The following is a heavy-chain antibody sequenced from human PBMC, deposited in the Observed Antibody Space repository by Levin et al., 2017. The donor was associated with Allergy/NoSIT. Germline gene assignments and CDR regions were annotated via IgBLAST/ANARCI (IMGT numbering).Heavy chain of an antibody. V-gene: IGHV1-69*01. D-gene: IGHD4-17*01. Sequence: KISCKASGGTFSSYAISWVQQAPGQGLEWMGGIIPIFGTANYAQKFQGRVTITADESTSTAYMELSSLRSEDTAVYYCARDHAAYGDYDRGFDYWGQGTLVTVSS. CDR3: ARDHAAYGDYDRGFDY. CDR1: GGTFSSYA. J-gene: IGHJ4*02. CDR2: IIPIFGTA.